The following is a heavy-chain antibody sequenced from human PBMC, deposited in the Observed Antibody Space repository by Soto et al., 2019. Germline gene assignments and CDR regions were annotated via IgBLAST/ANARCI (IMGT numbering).Heavy chain of an antibody. J-gene: IGHJ3*02. CDR2: IIPIFGTA. CDR3: ATLPVVAARPDFAFDI. CDR1: GGTFSSYA. D-gene: IGHD6-6*01. Sequence: EASVKVSCKASGGTFSSYAISWVRQAPGQGLEWMGGIIPIFGTANYAQKFQGRVTMTRDKSMSTAYMELSRLRSDDTAVYYCATLPVVAARPDFAFDIWGQGTMVTVSS. V-gene: IGHV1-69*05.